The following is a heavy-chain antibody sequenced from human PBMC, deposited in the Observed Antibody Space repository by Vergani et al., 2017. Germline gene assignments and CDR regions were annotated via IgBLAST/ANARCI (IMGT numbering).Heavy chain of an antibody. CDR2: VSYDGSNK. J-gene: IGHJ3*02. D-gene: IGHD1-1*01. V-gene: IGHV3-30*03. Sequence: QVQLVDSGGGVVQPGRSLRLSCVASGFTFSGYAMHWVRQAPGKGLEWVAVVSYDGSNKYYADSVKGRFTISRDNSKNTLYLQMNSLGAEDTAVYYCARATGTKRNDAFDIWGQGTMVTVSS. CDR1: GFTFSGYA. CDR3: ARATGTKRNDAFDI.